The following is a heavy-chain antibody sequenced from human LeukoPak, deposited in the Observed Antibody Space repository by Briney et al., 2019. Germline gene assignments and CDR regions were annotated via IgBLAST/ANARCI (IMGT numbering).Heavy chain of an antibody. D-gene: IGHD3/OR15-3a*01. CDR3: ASGRHDFLH. V-gene: IGHV3-7*01. J-gene: IGHJ4*02. CDR1: GVTFSDCA. CDR2: INLDGTEE. Sequence: PGRSLRLSCKGSGVTFSDCAVTWFRQTPGKGLEWVANINLDGTEEHYVDSSLKGRFTISRDNAKNSLYLQMTSLRVEDTAVYYCASGRHDFLHWGQGTLVTVSS.